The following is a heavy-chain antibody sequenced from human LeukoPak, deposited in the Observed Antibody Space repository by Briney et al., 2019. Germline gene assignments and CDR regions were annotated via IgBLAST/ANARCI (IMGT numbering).Heavy chain of an antibody. CDR3: ARAQGRLVPPAY. CDR1: GGSFSGYF. CDR2: INNVGSS. Sequence: SETLSLTCAVYGGSFSGYFWSWIRQSPGKGLEWIGEINNVGSSNYNPSLKSRVTISAVTSKKQLSLKLRSVTAADTAVYYCARAQGRLVPPAYWGQGTLVTVSS. V-gene: IGHV4-34*01. D-gene: IGHD6-19*01. J-gene: IGHJ4*02.